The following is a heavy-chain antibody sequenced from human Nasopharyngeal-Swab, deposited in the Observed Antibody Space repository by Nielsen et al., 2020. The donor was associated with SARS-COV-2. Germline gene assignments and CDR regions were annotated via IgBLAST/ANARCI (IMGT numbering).Heavy chain of an antibody. CDR1: GFTFDDYA. CDR2: ISWNSGSI. D-gene: IGHD5-18*01. Sequence: SLKISCAASGFTFDDYAMHWVRQAPGKGLEWVSGISWNSGSIGYADSVKGRFTISRDNAKNSLYLQMNSLRAEDTALYYCAKDGTRGHSYVRFDYWGQGTLVTVSS. V-gene: IGHV3-9*01. J-gene: IGHJ4*02. CDR3: AKDGTRGHSYVRFDY.